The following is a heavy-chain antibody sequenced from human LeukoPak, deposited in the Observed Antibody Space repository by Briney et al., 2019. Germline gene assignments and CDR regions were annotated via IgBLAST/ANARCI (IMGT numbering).Heavy chain of an antibody. V-gene: IGHV3-11*01. Sequence: GGSLRLSCAASGFTFGHYYMSWIRQAPGKGLEWVSYISSSGDIIYYADSVKGLFTISRDNAKNSLYLQMNDLRAEDTAMYFCARDGGGGDNFDYWGQGTLVTVSS. J-gene: IGHJ4*02. CDR2: ISSSGDII. CDR3: ARDGGGGDNFDY. CDR1: GFTFGHYY. D-gene: IGHD2-15*01.